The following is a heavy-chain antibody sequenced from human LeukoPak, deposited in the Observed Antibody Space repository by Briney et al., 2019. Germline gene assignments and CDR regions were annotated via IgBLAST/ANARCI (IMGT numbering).Heavy chain of an antibody. CDR2: ISSSSSTI. CDR1: GFTFSSYS. D-gene: IGHD5-12*01. Sequence: PGVSLRLSCAASGFTFSSYSMNWVRQAPGKGLEWVSYISSSSSTIYYADSVKGRFTISRDNAKNSLYLQMNSLRAEDTAVYYCARGEYSDYDYPYYYYYMDVWGKGTTVTVSS. J-gene: IGHJ6*03. V-gene: IGHV3-48*01. CDR3: ARGEYSDYDYPYYYYYMDV.